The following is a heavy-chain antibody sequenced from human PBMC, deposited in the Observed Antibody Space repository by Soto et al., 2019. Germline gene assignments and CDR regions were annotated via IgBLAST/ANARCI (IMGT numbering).Heavy chain of an antibody. D-gene: IGHD3-10*01. Sequence: PGESLKISCKGSGYTFANYWIGWVRQMPGRGLEWMGIIYPGDSDTRYSPSFQGQVTISADKSISTAYLQWRSLKASDTAMYYCARGYGSATYSGFDPWGQGTLVTVPQ. V-gene: IGHV5-51*01. CDR1: GYTFANYW. CDR3: ARGYGSATYSGFDP. CDR2: IYPGDSDT. J-gene: IGHJ5*02.